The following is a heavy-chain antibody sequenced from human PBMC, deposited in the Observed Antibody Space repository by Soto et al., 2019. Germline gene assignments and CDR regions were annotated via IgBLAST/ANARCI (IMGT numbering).Heavy chain of an antibody. CDR1: GASVSSAEHY. J-gene: IGHJ4*02. D-gene: IGHD5-12*01. V-gene: IGHV4-30-4*01. CDR3: ARLSGYDPAGAADK. CDR2: SYYSGGA. Sequence: QVQLQESGTGLVKASQTLSLTCTLSGASVSSAEHYWSWIRQPPGKVLEWIGYSYYSGGAYYNASLQRRVSISVDTSQNQFTLKLTSVTAADTAVYYCARLSGYDPAGAADKWGPGILVSVAS.